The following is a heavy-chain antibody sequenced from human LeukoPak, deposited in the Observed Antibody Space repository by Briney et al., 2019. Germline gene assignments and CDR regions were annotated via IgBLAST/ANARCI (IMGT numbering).Heavy chain of an antibody. V-gene: IGHV4-34*01. D-gene: IGHD3-16*02. CDR2: INHSGST. Sequence: SETLSLTCAVYGGSFSGYYWSWIRQPPGKGLEWIGEINHSGSTNYNPSLKSRVTISVDTSKNQFSLKLSSVTAADTAVYYCARGAYDYGWGSYRTAINYYYMDVWGKGTTVTVSS. J-gene: IGHJ6*03. CDR1: GGSFSGYY. CDR3: ARGAYDYGWGSYRTAINYYYMDV.